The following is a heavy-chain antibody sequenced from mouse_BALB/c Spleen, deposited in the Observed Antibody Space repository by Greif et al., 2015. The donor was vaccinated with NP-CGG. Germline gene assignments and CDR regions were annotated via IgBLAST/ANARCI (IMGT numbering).Heavy chain of an antibody. CDR1: GYAFSSYW. CDR3: ARGGYGNYGAMDY. CDR2: IYPGDGDT. D-gene: IGHD2-10*02. J-gene: IGHJ4*01. V-gene: IGHV1-80*01. Sequence: VKLVESGAELVRPGSSVKISCKASGYAFSSYWMNWVKQRPGQGLEWIGQIYPGDGDTNYNGKFKGKATLTADKSSSTAYMQLSSLTSEDSAVYFCARGGYGNYGAMDYWGQGTSVTVSS.